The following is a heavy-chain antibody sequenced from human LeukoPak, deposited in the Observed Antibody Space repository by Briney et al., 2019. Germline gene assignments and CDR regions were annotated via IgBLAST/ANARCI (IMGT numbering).Heavy chain of an antibody. CDR3: AKAVGYGNWFDP. V-gene: IGHV3-9*01. J-gene: IGHJ5*02. CDR1: GFTFDDYA. D-gene: IGHD1-1*01. Sequence: PGRSLRLSCAASGFTFDDYAMHWVRQAPGKGLEWLTGISWDSGIIGYADSVRGRFTISRDNARNSLYLQMNRLRSEDTAWYYCAKAVGYGNWFDPWGQGTLVTVSS. CDR2: ISWDSGII.